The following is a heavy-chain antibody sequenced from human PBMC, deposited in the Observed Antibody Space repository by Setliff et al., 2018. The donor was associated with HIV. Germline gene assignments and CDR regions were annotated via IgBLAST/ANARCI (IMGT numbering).Heavy chain of an antibody. V-gene: IGHV4-61*01. CDR2: IYYSGST. Sequence: LSLTCTVSGGSISSGSYYWSWIRQPPGKGLEWIGYIYYSGSTKHNPSLKSRVTISLDTSKNQFSLKLTSVTAADTAVYYCARYSPRGYTLTGPYWGQGTLVTVSS. D-gene: IGHD6-25*01. CDR1: GGSISSGSYY. J-gene: IGHJ4*02. CDR3: ARYSPRGYTLTGPY.